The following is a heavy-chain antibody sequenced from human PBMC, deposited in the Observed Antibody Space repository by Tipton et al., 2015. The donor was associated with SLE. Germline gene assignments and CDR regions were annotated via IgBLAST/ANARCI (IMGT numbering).Heavy chain of an antibody. D-gene: IGHD1-1*01. CDR2: IYYIGDT. V-gene: IGHV4-30-4*08. CDR1: GGSFSGYY. CDR3: ARQGSTTDGLSYYYGMDV. J-gene: IGHJ6*02. Sequence: TLSLTCAVYGGSFSGYYWSWIRQPPGKGLEWIGYIYYIGDTYYNPSLKSRVTISVDTSKNQFSVKLTSVTAADTAVYYCARQGSTTDGLSYYYGMDVWGQGATVTVSS.